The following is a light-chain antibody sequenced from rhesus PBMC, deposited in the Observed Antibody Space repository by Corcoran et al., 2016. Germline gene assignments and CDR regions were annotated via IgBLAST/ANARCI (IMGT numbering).Light chain of an antibody. V-gene: IGKV1S21*01. CDR3: LQYNSVPFT. CDR2: DAS. J-gene: IGKJ3*01. CDR1: KGITNY. Sequence: DIQMTQSPSSLSASVGDRVTVTCRASKGITNYLSWYQQKPGKAPSLLIYDASTLQSGVPSRFSGSGSWTDLTLPISSLQPEDFATYYCLQYNSVPFTFGPGTKLDI.